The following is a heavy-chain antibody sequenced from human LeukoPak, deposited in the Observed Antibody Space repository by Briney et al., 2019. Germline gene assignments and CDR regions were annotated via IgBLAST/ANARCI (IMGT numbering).Heavy chain of an antibody. J-gene: IGHJ4*02. V-gene: IGHV3-48*03. D-gene: IGHD5-18*01. CDR2: ISSSGSTI. CDR3: ARGGIYSYGLDY. Sequence: GGSLRLSCAASGFTFSSYEMNWVRQAPGKGLEWVSYISSSGSTIYYADSVKGRFTISRDNAKNSLYLQMNSLRAEDTAVYYCARGGIYSYGLDYWGQGTLVTVSS. CDR1: GFTFSSYE.